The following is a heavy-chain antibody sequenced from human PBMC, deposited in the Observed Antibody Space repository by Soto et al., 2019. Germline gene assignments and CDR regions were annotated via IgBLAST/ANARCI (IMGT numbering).Heavy chain of an antibody. J-gene: IGHJ3*02. CDR3: ARDMTYYYDSSSYFNDAFDI. D-gene: IGHD3-22*01. V-gene: IGHV1-69*01. CDR1: GGTFSSYA. CDR2: IIPIFGTA. Sequence: QVQLVQSGAEVKKPGSSVKVSCKASGGTFSSYAISWVRQAPGQGLEWMGGIIPIFGTANYAQKFQGRVTITADESTSTAYMELSRLRSEDTVMYYCARDMTYYYDSSSYFNDAFDIWGQGTMVTVCS.